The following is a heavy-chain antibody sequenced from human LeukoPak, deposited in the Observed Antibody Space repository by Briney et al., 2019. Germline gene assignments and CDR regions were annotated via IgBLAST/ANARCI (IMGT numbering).Heavy chain of an antibody. D-gene: IGHD5-24*01. V-gene: IGHV4-31*03. Sequence: SQTLSLTCTVSGGSISSGGYYWSWIRQHPGKGLEWIGYIYYSGSTYYNPSLKSRVTMSVDTSKNQFSLKLSSVTAADTAVYYCARVEMATIHFDYWGQGTLVTVSS. J-gene: IGHJ4*02. CDR3: ARVEMATIHFDY. CDR1: GGSISSGGYY. CDR2: IYYSGST.